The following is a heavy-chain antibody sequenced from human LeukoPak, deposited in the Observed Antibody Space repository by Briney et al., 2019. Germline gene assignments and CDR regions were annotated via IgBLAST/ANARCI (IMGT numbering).Heavy chain of an antibody. V-gene: IGHV3-9*01. CDR1: GFTFDDYA. J-gene: IGHJ3*02. D-gene: IGHD6-13*01. CDR2: ISWNSGSI. CDR3: AKGLRSSWYDPFDI. Sequence: PGRSLRLSCAASGFTFDDYAMHWVRQAPGKGLEWVSGISWNSGSIGYADSVKGRFTISRDNAKNSLYLQMNSLRAEDTALYYCAKGLRSSWYDPFDIWGQGTMVTVSS.